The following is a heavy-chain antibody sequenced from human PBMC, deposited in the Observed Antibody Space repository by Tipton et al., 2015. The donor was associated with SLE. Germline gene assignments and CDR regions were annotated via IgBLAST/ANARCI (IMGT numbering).Heavy chain of an antibody. CDR2: IYYVGST. Sequence: TLSLTCTVYGGSVSGYYSSWIRQTPGKGLEWIGNIYYVGSTNYNPSLKSRVTVSIDTSKNQFSLTLSSVTAADTALYYCARIREIRWYAMDVWGQGTTVIVSS. CDR3: ARIREIRWYAMDV. CDR1: GGSVSGYY. D-gene: IGHD2-15*01. V-gene: IGHV4-59*08. J-gene: IGHJ6*02.